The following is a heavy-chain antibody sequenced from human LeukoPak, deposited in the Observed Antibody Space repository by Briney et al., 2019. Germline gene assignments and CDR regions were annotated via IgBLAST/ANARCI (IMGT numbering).Heavy chain of an antibody. Sequence: GAPVKVSCKPSGYTFTGVYIHWVRQAPGQGLEWMAWINPQSGATNYAQKFRGRVTMTRDVSISTAYMEVTSLTFDDTAVYYCARGGDDSGLYFAYWGQGTLVTVSS. CDR3: ARGGDDSGLYFAY. CDR2: INPQSGAT. V-gene: IGHV1-2*02. J-gene: IGHJ4*02. D-gene: IGHD3-22*01. CDR1: GYTFTGVY.